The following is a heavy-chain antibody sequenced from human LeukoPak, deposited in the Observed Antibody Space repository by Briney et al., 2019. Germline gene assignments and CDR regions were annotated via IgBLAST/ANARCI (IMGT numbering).Heavy chain of an antibody. CDR3: ARVWSSGYYYSDWFDP. J-gene: IGHJ5*02. CDR2: ISSSGAIT. V-gene: IGHV3-23*01. D-gene: IGHD3-22*01. CDR1: GFTFSTYA. Sequence: GGSLRLSCAASGFTFSTYAMSWVRQAPGEGLEWVSAISSSGAITYYADSVKGRFTISRDNSKNTLYLQMNSLRVEDTAVYYCARVWSSGYYYSDWFDPWGQGTLVTVSS.